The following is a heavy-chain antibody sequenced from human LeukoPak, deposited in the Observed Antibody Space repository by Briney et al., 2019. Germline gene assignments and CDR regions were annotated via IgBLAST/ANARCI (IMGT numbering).Heavy chain of an antibody. CDR1: GFTFSSYS. V-gene: IGHV3-21*04. D-gene: IGHD4-17*01. CDR2: ISSSSSYI. J-gene: IGHJ4*02. CDR3: AKDPGGYGDYEGAFDY. Sequence: GGSLRLSCAASGFTFSSYSMNWVRQAPGKGLEWVSSISSSSSYIYYADSVKGRFTISRDNSKNTLYLQMNSLRAEDTAVYYCAKDPGGYGDYEGAFDYWGQGTLVTVSS.